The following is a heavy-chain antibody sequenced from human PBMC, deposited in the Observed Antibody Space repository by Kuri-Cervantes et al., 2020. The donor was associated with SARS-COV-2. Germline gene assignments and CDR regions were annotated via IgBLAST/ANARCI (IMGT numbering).Heavy chain of an antibody. CDR2: ISTYNGDT. CDR3: ARDPGASSSDYFDY. D-gene: IGHD6-6*01. J-gene: IGHJ4*02. Sequence: ASVKVSCKASGYIFNSFGITWVRQAPGQGLEWMGWISTYNGDTEYAQKFQGRVTMTTDTLRTTAFMELRSLRSDDTAVYYCARDPGASSSDYFDYWGQGTPVTVSS. CDR1: GYIFNSFG. V-gene: IGHV1-18*04.